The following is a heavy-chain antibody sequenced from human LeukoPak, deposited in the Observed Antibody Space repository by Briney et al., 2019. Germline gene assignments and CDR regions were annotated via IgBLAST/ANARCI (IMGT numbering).Heavy chain of an antibody. CDR1: GFTFSSYA. Sequence: GRSLRLSCAASGFTFSSYAMHWVRQAPGKGLEWVAVISYDGSNKYYADSVKGRFTISRDNSKNTLYLQMNSLRAEDTAVYYCARDRGYYFDYWGQGTLVSVSS. CDR3: ARDRGYYFDY. J-gene: IGHJ4*02. CDR2: ISYDGSNK. V-gene: IGHV3-30-3*01.